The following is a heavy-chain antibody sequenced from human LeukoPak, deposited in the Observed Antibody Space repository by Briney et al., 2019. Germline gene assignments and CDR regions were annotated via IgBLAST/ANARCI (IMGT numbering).Heavy chain of an antibody. CDR1: GFTFSSYG. J-gene: IGHJ4*02. CDR3: AMASYYALDY. D-gene: IGHD2/OR15-2a*01. CDR2: IWYDGSNK. V-gene: IGHV3-33*01. Sequence: GGSLRLSCAASGFTFSSYGMHWIRQAPGKGLEWMAVIWYDGSNKYYADSMKRRFTISRANCKNTLYLQMNSLRAEETAVYYCAMASYYALDYWGQGTLVTVSS.